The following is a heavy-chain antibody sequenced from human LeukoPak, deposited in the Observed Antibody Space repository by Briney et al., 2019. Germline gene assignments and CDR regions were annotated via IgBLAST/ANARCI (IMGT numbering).Heavy chain of an antibody. V-gene: IGHV4-31*03. CDR1: GGSISSGGYY. D-gene: IGHD3-10*01. J-gene: IGHJ2*01. CDR2: IYYSGST. CDR3: AKVITLVRRVIVPLGWYFDL. Sequence: PSQTLSLTCTVSGGSISSGGYYWSWIRQHPWKGLEWIGYIYYSGSTYYNPSLKSRVTISVDTSKNHVSLKLSSLPAPDTAVYYCAKVITLVRRVIVPLGWYFDLWGRGTLVPVSS.